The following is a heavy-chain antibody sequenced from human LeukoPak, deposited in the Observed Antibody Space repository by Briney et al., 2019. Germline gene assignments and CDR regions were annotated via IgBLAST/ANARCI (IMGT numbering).Heavy chain of an antibody. D-gene: IGHD6-6*01. J-gene: IGHJ3*02. CDR1: GGSISSSSYY. CDR3: ARLGRRGFIAARPDAFDI. V-gene: IGHV4-39*07. Sequence: SETLSLTCTVSGGSISSSSYYWGWIRQPPGKGLEWIGSIYYSGSTYYNPSLKSRVTISVDTSKNQFSLKLSSVTAADTAVYYCARLGRRGFIAARPDAFDIWGQGTMVTVSS. CDR2: IYYSGST.